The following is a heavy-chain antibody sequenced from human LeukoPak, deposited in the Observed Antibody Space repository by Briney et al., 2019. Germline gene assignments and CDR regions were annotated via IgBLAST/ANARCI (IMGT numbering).Heavy chain of an antibody. V-gene: IGHV4-30-2*02. CDR2: IYYSGTT. CDR1: GGSISSGGYS. D-gene: IGHD4-11*01. CDR3: AGSKDPYYFDY. J-gene: IGHJ4*02. Sequence: SETLSLTCAVSGGSISSGGYSWSWIRQPPGKGLEWIGYIYYSGTTYYYPSLKSRVTMSVDTSKNQFSLKLSSVTAADTAVYYCAGSKDPYYFDYWGQGTLVTVSS.